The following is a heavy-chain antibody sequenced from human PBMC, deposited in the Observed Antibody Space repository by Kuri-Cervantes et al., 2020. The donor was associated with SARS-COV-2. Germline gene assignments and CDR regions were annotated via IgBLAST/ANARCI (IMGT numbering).Heavy chain of an antibody. V-gene: IGHV3-48*01. CDR1: GLTFSSYS. CDR3: ARDRPGIVVVPAGGIDY. CDR2: ISRSSSTI. D-gene: IGHD2-2*01. Sequence: GESLKISCAASGLTFSSYSMNWVRQAPGKGLEWVSYISRSSSTIYYADSVKGRFTISRDNAKNSLYLQMNSLRAEDTAVYYCARDRPGIVVVPAGGIDYWGQGTLVTVSS. J-gene: IGHJ4*02.